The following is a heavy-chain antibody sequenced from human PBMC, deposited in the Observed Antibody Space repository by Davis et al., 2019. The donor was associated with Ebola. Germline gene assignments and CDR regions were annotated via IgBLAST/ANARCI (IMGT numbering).Heavy chain of an antibody. Sequence: GGSLRLSCAASGSTFSGPAMHWVRHAYGKGLEWVGRIRSKANSYATAYAASVKGRFTISRDDSKNTAYLQMNSLKTEDTAVYYCTRHIGYCSGGSCYFDDYWGQGTLVTVSS. CDR1: GSTFSGPA. CDR2: IRSKANSYAT. CDR3: TRHIGYCSGGSCYFDDY. V-gene: IGHV3-73*01. J-gene: IGHJ4*02. D-gene: IGHD2-15*01.